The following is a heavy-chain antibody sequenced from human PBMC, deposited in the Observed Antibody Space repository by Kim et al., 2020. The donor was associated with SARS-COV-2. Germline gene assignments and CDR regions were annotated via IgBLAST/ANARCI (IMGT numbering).Heavy chain of an antibody. J-gene: IGHJ4*02. D-gene: IGHD2-2*03. CDR2: IDGSDGTT. CDR1: GFTFIGHA. V-gene: IGHV3-23*01. Sequence: GGSLRLSCTTSGFTFIGHAVSWVRQAPGQGLEWVSSIDGSDGTTYYVDSVKGRFTISRDDAKNTLYLQMRALRADDTATYYCMKGGWGWIWDHWGQGTL. CDR3: MKGGWGWIWDH.